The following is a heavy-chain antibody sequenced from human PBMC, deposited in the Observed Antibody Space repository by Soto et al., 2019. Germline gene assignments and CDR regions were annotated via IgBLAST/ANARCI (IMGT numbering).Heavy chain of an antibody. J-gene: IGHJ4*02. CDR3: ARDAPPDDY. CDR2: ISWNSGSI. V-gene: IGHV3-9*01. CDR1: GFTFDDYA. Sequence: GGSLRLSCAASGFTFDDYAMHWVRQAPGKGLEWVSGISWNSGSIGYADSVKGRFTISRDNAKNSLYLQMNSLRAEDTAVYYCARDAPPDDYWGQGTLVTVSS.